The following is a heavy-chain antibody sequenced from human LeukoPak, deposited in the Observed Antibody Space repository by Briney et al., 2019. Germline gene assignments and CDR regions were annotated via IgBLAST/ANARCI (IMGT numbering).Heavy chain of an antibody. CDR1: GFVFDDYS. D-gene: IGHD2-15*01. Sequence: GGSLRLSCAASGFVFDDYSMHWVRKTPGKGLEWISAINWDGSGTYYAESLKGRFTISRDNGDSTLYLQMNNLRTDDTALYYCAREGGHKGPFDYWGREPRVTVSS. V-gene: IGHV3-43*01. CDR3: AREGGHKGPFDY. CDR2: INWDGSGT. J-gene: IGHJ4*02.